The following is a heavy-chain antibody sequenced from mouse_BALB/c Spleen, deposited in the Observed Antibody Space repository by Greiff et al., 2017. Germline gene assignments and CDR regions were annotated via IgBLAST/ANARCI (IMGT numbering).Heavy chain of an antibody. CDR1: GYTFTSYW. CDR2: INPSNGRT. V-gene: IGHV1S81*02. D-gene: IGHD5-1-1*01. J-gene: IGHJ3*01. CDR3: ARSRSIPPGEAWFAY. Sequence: QVQLQQPGAELVKPGASVKLSCKASGYTFTSYWMHWVKQRPGQGLEWIGEINPSNGRTNYNEKFKSKATLTVDKSSSTAYMQLSSLTSEDSAVYYCARSRSIPPGEAWFAYWGQGTLVTVSA.